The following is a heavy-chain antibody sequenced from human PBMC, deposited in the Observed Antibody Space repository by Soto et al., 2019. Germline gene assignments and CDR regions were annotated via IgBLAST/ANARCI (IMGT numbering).Heavy chain of an antibody. Sequence: EVQLLESGGGLVQPGGSLRLSCAASGFTFSSYAMTWGRQAPGKGLEWVSGLSGNGGTTYYADSVKGRFTVSRDNSKKSMYLQLNSLIAEDTAIYYCAMISVGQTVIGVSDYGGQGALVTVSS. J-gene: IGHJ4*02. CDR2: LSGNGGTT. CDR3: AMISVGQTVIGVSDY. V-gene: IGHV3-23*01. CDR1: GFTFSSYA. D-gene: IGHD3-10*01.